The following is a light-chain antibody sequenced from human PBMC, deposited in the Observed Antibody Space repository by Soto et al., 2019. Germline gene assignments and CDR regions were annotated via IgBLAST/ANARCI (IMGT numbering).Light chain of an antibody. Sequence: SVLSQPPSASGTPGQRVTVSCSGSNSNIGSNPVHWYQQFPGTAPKVLIYSNYQRPSGVPDRFSGSKSGTSASLAISGLQSEDEADYYCAAWDDRLSDLLFGGGTTVTVL. CDR2: SNY. CDR1: NSNIGSNP. CDR3: AAWDDRLSDLL. V-gene: IGLV1-44*01. J-gene: IGLJ2*01.